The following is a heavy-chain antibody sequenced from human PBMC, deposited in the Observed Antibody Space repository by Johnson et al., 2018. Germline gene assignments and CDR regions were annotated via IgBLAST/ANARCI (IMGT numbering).Heavy chain of an antibody. CDR3: AYRMAAVGQKYFQD. V-gene: IGHV3-74*02. CDR2: DGSNT. CDR1: GITFSSYW. Sequence: VQLVQSGGALVQPGGSLRLSCVGSGITFSSYWMHWVRQAPGKGLVWVSHDGSNTNYADSVKGRFSISRDISKNTLYLQLSSLRGEDSALSYCAYRMAAVGQKYFQDWGQGALVTVAS. D-gene: IGHD6-13*01. J-gene: IGHJ1*01.